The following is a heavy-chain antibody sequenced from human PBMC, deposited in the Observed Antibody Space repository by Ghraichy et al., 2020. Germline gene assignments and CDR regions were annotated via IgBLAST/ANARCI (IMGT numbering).Heavy chain of an antibody. CDR2: IYHGRST. V-gene: IGHV4-4*02. CDR3: AKILGGCSRTSCYMDP. Sequence: SETLSLTCAVSGASISSANWWTWVRQSPGKGLEWIGEIYHGRSTNYNPSLKSRATILTDKSKNQFSLRLTYVTAAETAIYYCAKILGGCSRTSCYMDPWGQGILFT. J-gene: IGHJ5*02. D-gene: IGHD2-2*02. CDR1: GASISSANW.